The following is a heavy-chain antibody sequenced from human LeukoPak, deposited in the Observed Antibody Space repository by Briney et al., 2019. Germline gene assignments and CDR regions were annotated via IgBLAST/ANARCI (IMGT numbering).Heavy chain of an antibody. J-gene: IGHJ5*02. CDR1: GYTFTSYD. CDR3: ARSSVDTAMVALVHWFDP. CDR2: MNPNTGNT. Sequence: SVKVSCKASGYTFTSYDINGVRQATGQGLEWMGWMNPNTGNTGYAQKFQGRVTMTRNTSISTAYMELSSLRSEDTAVYYCARSSVDTAMVALVHWFDPWGQGTLVTVSS. D-gene: IGHD5-18*01. V-gene: IGHV1-8*01.